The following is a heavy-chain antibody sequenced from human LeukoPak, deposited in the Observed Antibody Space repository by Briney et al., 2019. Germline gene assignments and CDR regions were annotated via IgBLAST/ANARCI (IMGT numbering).Heavy chain of an antibody. D-gene: IGHD6-19*01. CDR3: ARDNLSSGWGPHYFNY. V-gene: IGHV4-30-2*01. CDR1: GGSISSGGYY. J-gene: IGHJ4*02. CDR2: IYHSGST. Sequence: SQTLSLTCTVSGGSISSGGYYWSWIRQPPGKGLEWIGYIYHSGSTYYNPSLKSRVTVSVDTSKNQFSLKLTSMTAADTAVYYCARDNLSSGWGPHYFNYWGQGTLVTVSS.